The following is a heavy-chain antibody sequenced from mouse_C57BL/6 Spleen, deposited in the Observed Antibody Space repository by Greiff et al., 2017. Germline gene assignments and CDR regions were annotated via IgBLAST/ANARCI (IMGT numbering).Heavy chain of an antibody. V-gene: IGHV14-2*01. J-gene: IGHJ1*03. CDR1: GFNIKDYY. CDR2: IDPEDGET. CDR3: ARSEGFGYFDV. Sequence: EVQLQQSGAELVKPGASVKLSCTASGFNIKDYYMHWVKQRTEQGLEWIGRIDPEDGETKYAPQFQGKATITADTSSTTAYLQLSSLTSEDTAVYYCARSEGFGYFDVWGTGTTVTVSS.